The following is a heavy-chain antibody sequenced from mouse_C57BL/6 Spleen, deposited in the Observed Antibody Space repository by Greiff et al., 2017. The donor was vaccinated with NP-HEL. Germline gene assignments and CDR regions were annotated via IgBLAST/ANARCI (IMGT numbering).Heavy chain of an antibody. V-gene: IGHV1-59*01. D-gene: IGHD2-5*01. CDR2: IDPSDSYT. CDR1: GYTFTSYW. CDR3: ARSLYYSNSMV. Sequence: QVQLQQSGAELVRPGTSVKLSCKASGYTFTSYWMHWVKQRPGQGLEWIGVIDPSDSYTNYNQKFKGKATLTVDTSSSTAYMQLSSLTSEDSAVYYCARSLYYSNSMVWGTGTTVTVSS. J-gene: IGHJ1*03.